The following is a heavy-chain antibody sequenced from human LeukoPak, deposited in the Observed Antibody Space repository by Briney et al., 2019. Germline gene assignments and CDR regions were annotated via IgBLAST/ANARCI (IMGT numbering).Heavy chain of an antibody. V-gene: IGHV1-24*01. Sequence: ASVKVSCKVTGYTLTELSMHWVRQAPGKGLEWMGGFDPEDGETIYAQKFQGRVTMTEDTSTDTAYMELSSLRSEDTAVYYCATDGQYLLPDNDAFDIWGQGTMVTVSS. CDR1: GYTLTELS. D-gene: IGHD2-2*01. J-gene: IGHJ3*02. CDR3: ATDGQYLLPDNDAFDI. CDR2: FDPEDGET.